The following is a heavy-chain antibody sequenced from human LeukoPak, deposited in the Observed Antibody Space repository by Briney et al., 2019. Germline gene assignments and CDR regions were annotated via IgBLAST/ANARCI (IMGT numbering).Heavy chain of an antibody. CDR1: GGSISSGSYY. V-gene: IGHV4-61*02. J-gene: IGHJ4*02. CDR2: IYTTGTT. CDR3: ARGISSPAFDL. D-gene: IGHD6-13*01. Sequence: SETLSLTCTVSGGSISSGSYYWSWIRQAAGKGLEWIGRIYTTGTTKYNPSRTSRVTISADTSENQFSLRLNSVTAADTAIYYCARGISSPAFDLWGQGTLVTVSS.